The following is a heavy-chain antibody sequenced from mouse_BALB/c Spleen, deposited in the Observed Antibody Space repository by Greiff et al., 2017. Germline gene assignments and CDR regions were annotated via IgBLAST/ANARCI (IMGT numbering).Heavy chain of an antibody. V-gene: IGHV5-17*02. D-gene: IGHD1-3*01. J-gene: IGHJ4*01. CDR1: GFTFSSFG. CDR3: ARKGVNSYAMDY. CDR2: ISSGSSTI. Sequence: EVKVVESGGGLVQPGGSRKLSCAASGFTFSSFGMHWVRQAPEKGLEWVAYISSGSSTIYYADTVKGRFTISRDNPKNTLFLQMTSLRSEDTAMYYCARKGVNSYAMDYWGQGTSVTVSS.